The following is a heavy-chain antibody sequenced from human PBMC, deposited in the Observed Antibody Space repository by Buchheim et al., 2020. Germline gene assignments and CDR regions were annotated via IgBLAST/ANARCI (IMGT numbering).Heavy chain of an antibody. V-gene: IGHV3-7*01. Sequence: EVQLVESGGGLVQPGGSLRLSCAASGFSFSTKWMSWVRQAPGRGLEWVANIAPDGTEKYYVDSVKGRFTISRDNTEDSLYLQLSGLRYEDTAVYYCARDEICGQGT. CDR1: GFSFSTKW. CDR2: IAPDGTEK. J-gene: IGHJ4*02. CDR3: ARDEI.